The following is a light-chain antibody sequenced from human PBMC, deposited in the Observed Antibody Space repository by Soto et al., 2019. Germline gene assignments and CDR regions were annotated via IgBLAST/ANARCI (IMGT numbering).Light chain of an antibody. J-gene: IGKJ3*01. V-gene: IGKV1-9*01. CDR1: QGIANF. Sequence: IQLTQSPSSLSASVGDRVTISCRASQGIANFLAWYQHKPGKAPKLLLYGASTLRSGVPSRFSGSGSGTEFTLTISSLEPEDFATYYCQQLNSFPIPFGPGTKVDIK. CDR3: QQLNSFPIP. CDR2: GAS.